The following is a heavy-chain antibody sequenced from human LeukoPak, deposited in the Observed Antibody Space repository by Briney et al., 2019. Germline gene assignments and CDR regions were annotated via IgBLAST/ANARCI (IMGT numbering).Heavy chain of an antibody. J-gene: IGHJ4*02. Sequence: GGSLRLSCAASGFTFTNYAMTWVRQAPGKGLEWVSSISDTYSATYYTASVKGRFTIPRDNTKNTVYLQLNNLRAEDTAVYFCVRHDGFIPGWGQGTLVTVSS. CDR1: GFTFTNYA. V-gene: IGHV3-23*01. CDR3: VRHDGFIPG. CDR2: ISDTYSAT. D-gene: IGHD3-16*02.